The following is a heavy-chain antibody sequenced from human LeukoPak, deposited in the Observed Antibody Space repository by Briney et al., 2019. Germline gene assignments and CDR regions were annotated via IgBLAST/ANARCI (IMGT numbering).Heavy chain of an antibody. V-gene: IGHV3-66*01. D-gene: IGHD3-22*01. CDR3: ARESYDSSGYSYYFDY. CDR2: IYSGGST. J-gene: IGHJ4*02. Sequence: GGSLILSCSAAGFTVSSNYMIWVRQVPGNGLDLVSVIYSGGSTYYADSVKGRFTISRDNSKNTLYLQMNSLRAEDTAVYYCARESYDSSGYSYYFDYWGQGTLVTVSS. CDR1: GFTVSSNY.